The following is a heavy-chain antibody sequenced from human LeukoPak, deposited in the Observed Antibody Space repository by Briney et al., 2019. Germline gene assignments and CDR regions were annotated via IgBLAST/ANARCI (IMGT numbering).Heavy chain of an antibody. CDR1: GGSISSSSYY. CDR3: ARVWRYYDSSGYSYYFDY. D-gene: IGHD3-22*01. V-gene: IGHV4-39*01. CDR2: IYYSGST. Sequence: PSETLSLTCTVSGGSISSSSYYWGWIRQPPGKGLEWIGSIYYSGSTYYNPSLKSRVTISVDTSKNQFSLKLSSVTAADTAVYYCARVWRYYDSSGYSYYFDYWGQGTLVTVSS. J-gene: IGHJ4*02.